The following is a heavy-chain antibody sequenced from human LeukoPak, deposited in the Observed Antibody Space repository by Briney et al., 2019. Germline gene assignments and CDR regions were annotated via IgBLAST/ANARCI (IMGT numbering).Heavy chain of an antibody. CDR1: GFTFDDYA. D-gene: IGHD4-17*01. V-gene: IGHV3-9*03. CDR3: AKGGGTTVTTSDFDY. CDR2: ISWNSGSI. J-gene: IGHJ4*02. Sequence: GRSLRLSCAASGFTFDDYAMHWVRQAPGKGLEWVSGISWNSGSIGYADSVKGRFTISRDNAKNSLYLQMNSLRAEEMALYYCAKGGGTTVTTSDFDYWGQGTLVTVSS.